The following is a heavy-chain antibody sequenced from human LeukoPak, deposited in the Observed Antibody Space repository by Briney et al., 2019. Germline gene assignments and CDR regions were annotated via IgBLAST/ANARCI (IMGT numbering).Heavy chain of an antibody. V-gene: IGHV4-59*01. CDR3: ARQQYSTSSCDS. J-gene: IGHJ4*02. CDR1: GGSISTYY. D-gene: IGHD6-6*01. CDR2: IYYSGSS. Sequence: SETLSLTCGVSGGSISTYYWSWIRQPPGKGLERIGNIYYSGSSYYNPSLKSRVTVSVDTAKNQFSLKLSSVTAADTAVYYCARQQYSTSSCDSWGQGTLVTVST.